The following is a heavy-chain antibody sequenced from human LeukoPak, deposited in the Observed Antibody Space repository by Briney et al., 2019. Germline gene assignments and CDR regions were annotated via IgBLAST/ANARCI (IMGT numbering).Heavy chain of an antibody. CDR1: GYTFTSYG. CDR3: AREYGDYYYYYYMDV. Sequence: ASVTVSCMASGYTFTSYGISWVRQAPGQGLEGMGWISAYNGNTKYAQTLQGRVTMTTDTSTSTAYMELRSLRSDDTAVYYCAREYGDYYYYYYMDVWGKGTRVTVSS. CDR2: ISAYNGNT. D-gene: IGHD4-17*01. V-gene: IGHV1-18*01. J-gene: IGHJ6*03.